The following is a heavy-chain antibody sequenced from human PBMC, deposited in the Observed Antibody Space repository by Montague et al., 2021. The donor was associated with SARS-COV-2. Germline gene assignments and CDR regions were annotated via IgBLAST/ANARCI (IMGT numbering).Heavy chain of an antibody. CDR1: GFSLSTSGMC. CDR3: ARVAMAGFPRFDP. J-gene: IGHJ5*02. V-gene: IGHV2-70*11. Sequence: PAPVKPTQTLTLTCTFSGFSLSTSGMCVSWIRQPPGKALEWLARIDWDDDKYYSTSLKTRLTISKDTSKNQVVLTMTNMDPVDTATYYCARVAMAGFPRFDPWGQGTLVTVSS. CDR2: IDWDDDK. D-gene: IGHD6-19*01.